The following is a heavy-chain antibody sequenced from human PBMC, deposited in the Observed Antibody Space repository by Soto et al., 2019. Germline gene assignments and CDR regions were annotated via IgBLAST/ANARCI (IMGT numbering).Heavy chain of an antibody. V-gene: IGHV3-30-3*01. CDR2: ISYDGSNK. Sequence: QVQLVESGGGVVQPGRSLRLSCAASGFTFSGFAMHWVRQAPGKGLECVAVISYDGSNKYYADSVKGRFTISRDNSKNTLYVQMNSLRAEDTAVYYCARFKGCSGGSCYSHFDYWGQGTLVTVSS. J-gene: IGHJ4*02. D-gene: IGHD2-15*01. CDR1: GFTFSGFA. CDR3: ARFKGCSGGSCYSHFDY.